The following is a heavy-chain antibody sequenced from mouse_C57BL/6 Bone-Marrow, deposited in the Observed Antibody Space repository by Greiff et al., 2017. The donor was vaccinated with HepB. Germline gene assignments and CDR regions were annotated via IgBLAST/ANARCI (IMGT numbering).Heavy chain of an antibody. CDR2: IDPENGDT. V-gene: IGHV14-4*01. CDR1: GFNIKDDY. Sequence: EVQLQQSGAELVRPGASVKLSCTASGFNIKDDYMHWVKQRPEQGLEWIGWIDPENGDTEYASKFQGKATITADTSSNTAYLQLSSLTSEDTAVYYCTTWGLYYDYDEDWYFDVWGTGTTVTVSS. CDR3: TTWGLYYDYDEDWYFDV. J-gene: IGHJ1*03. D-gene: IGHD2-4*01.